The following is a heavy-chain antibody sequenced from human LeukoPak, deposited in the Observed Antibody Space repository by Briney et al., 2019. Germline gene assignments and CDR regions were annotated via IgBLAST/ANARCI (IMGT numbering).Heavy chain of an antibody. Sequence: GASVKVSCKASGYTFTNYYIHWVLQAPGHGLEWMGIISPSGGSPTYAQKFQGRVTMTRDTSTGTVYMDLSSLRSEDTAVYYCSRDLRDWYFDLWGRGTLVTVSS. CDR3: SRDLRDWYFDL. J-gene: IGHJ2*01. V-gene: IGHV1-46*01. CDR1: GYTFTNYY. CDR2: ISPSGGSP.